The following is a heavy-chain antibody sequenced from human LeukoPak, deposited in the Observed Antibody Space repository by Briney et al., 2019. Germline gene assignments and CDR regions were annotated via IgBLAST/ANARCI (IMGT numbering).Heavy chain of an antibody. Sequence: PGGSLRLSCAASGFTFSSYAMSWVRQAPGKGLEWVSAISGSGGSTYYADSVKGRFTISRDNSKNALYLQMNSLRAEDTAIYFCARVYYNLLTGFDYWGQGTLVTVSS. D-gene: IGHD3-9*01. J-gene: IGHJ4*02. CDR1: GFTFSSYA. CDR3: ARVYYNLLTGFDY. CDR2: ISGSGGST. V-gene: IGHV3-23*01.